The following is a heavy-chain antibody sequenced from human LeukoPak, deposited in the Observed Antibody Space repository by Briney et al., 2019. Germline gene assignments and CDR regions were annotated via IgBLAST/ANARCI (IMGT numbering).Heavy chain of an antibody. D-gene: IGHD6-19*01. Sequence: SETLSLTCTVSGGSISSSSYYWGWIRQPPGKGLEWIGSIYYSGSTYYNPSLKSRVTISVDTSRNQFSLKLSSVTAADTAVYYCARDPWAPQSIAVATPFDYWGQGTLVTVSS. J-gene: IGHJ4*02. V-gene: IGHV4-39*07. CDR1: GGSISSSSYY. CDR2: IYYSGST. CDR3: ARDPWAPQSIAVATPFDY.